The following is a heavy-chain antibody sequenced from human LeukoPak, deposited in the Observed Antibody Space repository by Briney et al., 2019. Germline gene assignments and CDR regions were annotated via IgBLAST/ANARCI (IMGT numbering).Heavy chain of an antibody. Sequence: GGSLRLSCAASGFTFSSYWMSWVRQAPGKGLEWVANIKQEGSEKYYVDSVKGRFTISRDNAKNSLYLQMNSLRAEDTAVYYCARAWSRITIFGVVKYTRLDAFDIWGQGTMATVSS. J-gene: IGHJ3*02. CDR2: IKQEGSEK. V-gene: IGHV3-7*01. CDR3: ARAWSRITIFGVVKYTRLDAFDI. D-gene: IGHD3-3*01. CDR1: GFTFSSYW.